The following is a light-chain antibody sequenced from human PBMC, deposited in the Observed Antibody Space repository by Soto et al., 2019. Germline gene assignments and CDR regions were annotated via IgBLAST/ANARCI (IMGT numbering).Light chain of an antibody. CDR1: SSDVGGYNY. CDR2: DVS. V-gene: IGLV2-14*01. Sequence: QSALTQPASVSGSPGQSITISCTGTSSDVGGYNYVSWYQQHPGKAPKLMIYDVSNRPSGVSNRFSGSKSGNTASLTISGLQADDEADYYCSSYTSSSTQFGTGTKLTVL. CDR3: SSYTSSSTQ. J-gene: IGLJ1*01.